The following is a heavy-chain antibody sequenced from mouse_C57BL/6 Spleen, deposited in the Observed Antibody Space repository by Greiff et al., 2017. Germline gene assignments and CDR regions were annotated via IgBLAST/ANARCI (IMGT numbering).Heavy chain of an antibody. J-gene: IGHJ1*03. CDR3: ARNSYYSNSDWYFEV. V-gene: IGHV1-64*01. CDR2: IHPNSGST. CDR1: GYTFTSYW. Sequence: QVQLKQPGAELVKPGASVKLSCKASGYTFTSYWMHWVKQRPGQGLEWIGMIHPNSGSTNYNEKFKSKATLTVDKSSSTAYMQLSSLTSEDSAVYYCARNSYYSNSDWYFEVWGTGTTVTVSS. D-gene: IGHD2-5*01.